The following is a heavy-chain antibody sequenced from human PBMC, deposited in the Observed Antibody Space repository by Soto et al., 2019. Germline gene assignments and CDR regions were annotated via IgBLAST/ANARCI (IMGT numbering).Heavy chain of an antibody. J-gene: IGHJ4*02. CDR1: GGSISSSSYY. CDR3: ARRSGSYDSGAY. Sequence: QLQLQESGPGLVKPSETLSLTCTVSGGSISSSSYYWGWIRQPPGKGLEWIGSIYYSGSTYYNPSLKSRVTISVDTSKNQFSLKLSSVTAADTAVYYCARRSGSYDSGAYWGQGTLVTVSS. D-gene: IGHD1-26*01. V-gene: IGHV4-39*01. CDR2: IYYSGST.